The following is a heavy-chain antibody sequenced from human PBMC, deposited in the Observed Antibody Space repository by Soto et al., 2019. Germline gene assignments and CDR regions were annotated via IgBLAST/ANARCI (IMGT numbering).Heavy chain of an antibody. CDR3: ARDQGFRVVINSNWFDP. CDR2: ISAYNGNT. CDR1: GYTFSRYG. D-gene: IGHD2-21*01. Sequence: GASVKVSCKASGYTFSRYGIMWVRQAPGQGLEWMGWISAYNGNTNSAEKLRGRLTMTTDASTTTAYMELRSLRSDDTAIYYCARDQGFRVVINSNWFDPWGQGTPVTVSS. J-gene: IGHJ5*02. V-gene: IGHV1-18*01.